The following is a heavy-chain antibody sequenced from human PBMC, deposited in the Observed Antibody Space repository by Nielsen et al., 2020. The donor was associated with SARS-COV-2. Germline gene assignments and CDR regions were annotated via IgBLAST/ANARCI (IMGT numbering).Heavy chain of an antibody. CDR1: GGSISSYY. D-gene: IGHD3-3*01. CDR3: AGGQEGKDFWSGAYFDY. J-gene: IGHJ4*02. V-gene: IGHV4-59*08. CDR2: IYYSGST. Sequence: SETLSLTCTVSGGSISSYYWSWIRQPPGKGLEWIGYIYYSGSTNYNPSLKSRVTISVDTSKNQFSLKLSSVTAADTAVYYCAGGQEGKDFWSGAYFDYWGQGTLVTVSS.